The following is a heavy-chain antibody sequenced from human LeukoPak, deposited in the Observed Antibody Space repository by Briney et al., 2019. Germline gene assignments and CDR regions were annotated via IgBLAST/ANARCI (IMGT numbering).Heavy chain of an antibody. J-gene: IGHJ4*02. CDR1: GYTFTGYY. D-gene: IGHD5-18*01. Sequence: GASVKVSCKASGYTFTGYYMHWVRQAPGQGLEWMGWINPNSGGTNYAQKFQGRVTMTRDTSISTAYMELSSLRSEDTAVYYCARVRGYSYGFDYWGQGTLVTVSS. V-gene: IGHV1-2*02. CDR2: INPNSGGT. CDR3: ARVRGYSYGFDY.